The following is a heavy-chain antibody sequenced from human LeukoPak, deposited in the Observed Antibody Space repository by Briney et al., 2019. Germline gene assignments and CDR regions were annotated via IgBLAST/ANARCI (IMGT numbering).Heavy chain of an antibody. D-gene: IGHD2-2*01. V-gene: IGHV3-49*04. CDR2: IRSKVYGETT. Sequence: GGSLRLSCTASGFTFGDYAMSWARQAPGQGLEWLGFIRSKVYGETTEYAASVKGRFTVSRDDSNSLAYLEMNSLQTEDTAVYYCTRIVPYLDYWGQGTLVTVSS. CDR1: GFTFGDYA. CDR3: TRIVPYLDY. J-gene: IGHJ4*02.